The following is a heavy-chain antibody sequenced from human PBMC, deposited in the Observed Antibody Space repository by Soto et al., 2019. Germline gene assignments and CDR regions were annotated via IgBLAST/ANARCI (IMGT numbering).Heavy chain of an antibody. Sequence: QVQLVESGGGVVQPGRSLRLSCAASGFTFSSYGMHWVRQAPGKGLEWVAIISYDGSNTYYADSVKGRFTISRDNSKNTLYLQMNSLRAEDTSVYYCAKEGVLRGSYYISSSYYFDYWGQGTLVTVSS. CDR3: AKEGVLRGSYYISSSYYFDY. D-gene: IGHD1-26*01. V-gene: IGHV3-30*18. J-gene: IGHJ4*02. CDR2: ISYDGSNT. CDR1: GFTFSSYG.